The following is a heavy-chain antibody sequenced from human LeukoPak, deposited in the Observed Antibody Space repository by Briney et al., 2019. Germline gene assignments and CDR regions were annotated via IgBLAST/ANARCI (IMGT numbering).Heavy chain of an antibody. V-gene: IGHV1-69*01. CDR2: IIPIFGTA. Sequence: SVKVSCKASGGTFSSYAISWVRQAPGQGLEWMGGIIPIFGTANYAQKFQGRVTITADESTSTAYMELSSLRSEDTAVYYCARESCGGDCYLVGVWFDPWGQGTLVTVSS. D-gene: IGHD2-21*01. CDR3: ARESCGGDCYLVGVWFDP. J-gene: IGHJ5*02. CDR1: GGTFSSYA.